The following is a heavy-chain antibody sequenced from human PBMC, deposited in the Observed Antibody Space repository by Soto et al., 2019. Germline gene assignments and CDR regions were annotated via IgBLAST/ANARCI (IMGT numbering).Heavy chain of an antibody. J-gene: IGHJ3*02. D-gene: IGHD3-22*01. CDR1: GGTFSSYT. V-gene: IGHV1-69*04. CDR2: IIPILGIA. Sequence: SVEVSCKASGGTFSSYTISCVRQAPGQGLEWMGRIIPILGIANYAQKFQGRVTITADKSTSTAYMELSSLRSEDTAVYYCARDGSYYDSSGLAAFDIWGQGTMVTVSS. CDR3: ARDGSYYDSSGLAAFDI.